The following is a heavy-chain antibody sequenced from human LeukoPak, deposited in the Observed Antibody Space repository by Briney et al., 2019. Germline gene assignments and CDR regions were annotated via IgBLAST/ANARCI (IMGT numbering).Heavy chain of an antibody. CDR2: IIPIFGTA. Sequence: SVKVSCKASGGTFSSYAISWVRQAPGQGLEWMGGIIPIFGTANYAQKFQGRVTMTRDTSTSTVYMELSSLRSEDTAVYYCARDKRGYCSGGSCYRSSYYYGMDVWGQGTTVTVSS. D-gene: IGHD2-15*01. V-gene: IGHV1-69*05. CDR3: ARDKRGYCSGGSCYRSSYYYGMDV. CDR1: GGTFSSYA. J-gene: IGHJ6*02.